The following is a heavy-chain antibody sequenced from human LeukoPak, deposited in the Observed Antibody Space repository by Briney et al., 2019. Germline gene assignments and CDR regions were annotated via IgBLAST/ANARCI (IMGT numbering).Heavy chain of an antibody. CDR2: INPSGGST. V-gene: IGHV1-46*01. D-gene: IGHD6-19*01. CDR1: GYTFTSYY. J-gene: IGHJ5*02. CDR3: ARDHAGIAVAHYWNWFDP. Sequence: ASVKVSCKASGYTFTSYYMHWVRQAPGQGLEWMGIINPSGGSTSYAQKFQGRVTMTRDTSTSTVYMELSSLRSEDTAVYYCARDHAGIAVAHYWNWFDPWGQGTLVTVSS.